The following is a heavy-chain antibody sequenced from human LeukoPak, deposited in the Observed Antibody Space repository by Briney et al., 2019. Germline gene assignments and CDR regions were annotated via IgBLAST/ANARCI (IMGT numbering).Heavy chain of an antibody. D-gene: IGHD1-26*01. J-gene: IGHJ3*02. V-gene: IGHV3-30*18. CDR3: AKDLEWELTAGDAFDI. CDR1: GFTFSSYG. Sequence: RAGGSLRLSCAASGFTFSSYGMHWVRQAPGKGLEWVAVISYDGSNKYYADSVKGRFTISRDNSKNTLYLQMNSLRAEDTAVYYCAKDLEWELTAGDAFDIWGQGTMVTVSS. CDR2: ISYDGSNK.